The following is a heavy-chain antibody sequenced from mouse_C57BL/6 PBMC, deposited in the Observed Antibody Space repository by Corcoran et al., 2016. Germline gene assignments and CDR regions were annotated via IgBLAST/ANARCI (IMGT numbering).Heavy chain of an antibody. D-gene: IGHD1-1*01. J-gene: IGHJ1*03. CDR2: IYPGDGDT. CDR1: GYAFSRYW. CDR3: ARFGGSSYFYWYFDV. Sequence: QVQLQQSGAELVKPGASVKISCKASGYAFSRYWMNWVKQRPGKGLEWIGQIYPGDGDTNYNGKFKGKATLTADKSSSTAYMQLSSLTSEDSAVYFCARFGGSSYFYWYFDVWGTGTTVTVSS. V-gene: IGHV1-80*01.